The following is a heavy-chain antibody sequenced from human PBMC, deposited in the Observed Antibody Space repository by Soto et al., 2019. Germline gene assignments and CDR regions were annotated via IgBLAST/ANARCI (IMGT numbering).Heavy chain of an antibody. CDR3: ARDQGRTITRGDWFDP. CDR2: ISFDGSDK. V-gene: IGHV3-30-3*01. J-gene: IGHJ5*02. CDR1: GFSFNDYA. Sequence: GGSLRLSCAASGFSFNDYAMHWVRQAPGKGLEWVAVISFDGSDKNYADPVQGRFTISRDNSKNTLYLRMNSLGTEDTAIYYCARDQGRTITRGDWFDPWGQGTLVTDSS. D-gene: IGHD4-4*01.